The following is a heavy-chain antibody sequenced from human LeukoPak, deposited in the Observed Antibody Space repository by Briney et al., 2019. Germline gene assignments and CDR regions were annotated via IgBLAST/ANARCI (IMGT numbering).Heavy chain of an antibody. CDR3: VKDRYSSSSAGDY. CDR1: GFTFSSYE. D-gene: IGHD6-6*01. Sequence: PGGSLRLSCAASGFTFSSYEMNWVRQAPGKGLEYVSAISSNGGSTYYADSVKDRLTISRDNSKNTLYLQMSSLRAEDTAVYYCVKDRYSSSSAGDYWGQGTLVTVSS. CDR2: ISSNGGST. V-gene: IGHV3-64D*09. J-gene: IGHJ4*02.